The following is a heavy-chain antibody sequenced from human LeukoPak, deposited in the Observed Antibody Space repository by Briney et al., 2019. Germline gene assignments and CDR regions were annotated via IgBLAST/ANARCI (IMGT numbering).Heavy chain of an antibody. Sequence: GGSLRLSCAASGFTFSNYWMSWVRQAPGKGLEWVAHIKPDGSEKNYVDAVRGRFTLFRDDAKNSLYLQMNSLRAEDTALYHCAREPGIAAAGPKESSYYFDYWGQGTLVTVSS. CDR2: IKPDGSEK. D-gene: IGHD6-13*01. V-gene: IGHV3-7*03. CDR1: GFTFSNYW. J-gene: IGHJ4*02. CDR3: AREPGIAAAGPKESSYYFDY.